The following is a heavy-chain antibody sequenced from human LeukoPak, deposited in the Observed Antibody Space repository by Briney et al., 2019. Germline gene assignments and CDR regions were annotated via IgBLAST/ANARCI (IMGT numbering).Heavy chain of an antibody. CDR3: AKEYLRLAAAGHDAFDI. CDR1: GFTFSSYG. D-gene: IGHD6-25*01. Sequence: QAGRSLRLSCAASGFTFSSYGMHWVRQAPGKGLEWVAVISYDGSNKYYADSVKGRFTISRDNSRNTLYLQMNSLRAEDTAVYYCAKEYLRLAAAGHDAFDIWGQGTMVTVSS. CDR2: ISYDGSNK. J-gene: IGHJ3*02. V-gene: IGHV3-30*18.